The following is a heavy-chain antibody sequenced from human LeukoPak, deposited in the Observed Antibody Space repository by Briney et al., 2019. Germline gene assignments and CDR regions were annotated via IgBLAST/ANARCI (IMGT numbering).Heavy chain of an antibody. CDR2: INHSGST. Sequence: PSETLSLTRAVYGGSFSGYYWSWIRQPPGKGLEWIGEINHSGSTNYNPSLKSRVTISVDTSKNQFSLKLSSVTAADTAVYYCARGRGSGSYPRPYYFDYWGQGTLVTVSS. V-gene: IGHV4-34*01. CDR3: ARGRGSGSYPRPYYFDY. D-gene: IGHD1-26*01. CDR1: GGSFSGYY. J-gene: IGHJ4*02.